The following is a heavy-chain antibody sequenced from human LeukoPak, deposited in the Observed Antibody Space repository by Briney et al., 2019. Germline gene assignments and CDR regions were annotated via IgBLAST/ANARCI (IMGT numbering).Heavy chain of an antibody. D-gene: IGHD6-13*01. Sequence: GGSLRLSCAASGFTFSSYSMNWVRQAPGKGLEWVSSITSDSRYMYYADSVKGRFTISRDNVKNSLYLQMNSLRAEDTAVYYCARASNSWRFDPWGQGTLVTVSS. CDR1: GFTFSSYS. J-gene: IGHJ5*02. CDR2: ITSDSRYM. V-gene: IGHV3-21*06. CDR3: ARASNSWRFDP.